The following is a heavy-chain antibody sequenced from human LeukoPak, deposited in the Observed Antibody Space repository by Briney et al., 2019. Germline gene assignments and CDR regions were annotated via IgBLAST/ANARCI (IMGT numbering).Heavy chain of an antibody. D-gene: IGHD2-8*02. CDR3: AKDPGASVSGFHMDV. J-gene: IGHJ6*03. CDR1: GFTFRNYG. Sequence: GSLRLSCATSGFTFRNYGMHWVRQATGKGLEGVSFIWSDGNNRFYADSVKGRFTISRDNSKNMLYLQMDSLRPEDTAVYYCAKDPGASVSGFHMDVWGKGTTVIVSS. CDR2: IWSDGNNR. V-gene: IGHV3-30*02.